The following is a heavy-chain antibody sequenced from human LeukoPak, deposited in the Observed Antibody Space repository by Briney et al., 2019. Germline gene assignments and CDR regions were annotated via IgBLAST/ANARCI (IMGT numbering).Heavy chain of an antibody. V-gene: IGHV3-30*18. CDR2: ISYDGSNK. D-gene: IGHD1-26*01. CDR1: GFTFSSYG. CDR3: AKGKGGSWELLGVYYY. J-gene: IGHJ4*02. Sequence: GGSLRLSCAASGFTFSSYGMHWVRQAPGKGLEWVAVISYDGSNKYYADSVKGRFTISRDNSKNTLYLQMNSLRAEDTAVYYCAKGKGGSWELLGVYYYWGQGTLVTVSS.